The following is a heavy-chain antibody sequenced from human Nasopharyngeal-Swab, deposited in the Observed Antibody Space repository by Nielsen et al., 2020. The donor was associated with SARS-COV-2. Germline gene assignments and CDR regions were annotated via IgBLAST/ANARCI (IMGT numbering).Heavy chain of an antibody. CDR3: ARRPYSSSSGDYYYGMDV. CDR1: GGTFSSYA. D-gene: IGHD6-6*01. CDR2: IIPIFGTA. Sequence: SVKVSCKASGGTFSSYAISWVRQAPGQGLEWMGGIIPIFGTASYAQKFQGRVTITADESTSTAYMELSSLRSEDTAVYYCARRPYSSSSGDYYYGMDVWGQGTTVTVSS. J-gene: IGHJ6*02. V-gene: IGHV1-69*13.